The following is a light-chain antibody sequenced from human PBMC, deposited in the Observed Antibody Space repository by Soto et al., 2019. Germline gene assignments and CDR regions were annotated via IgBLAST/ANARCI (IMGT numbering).Light chain of an antibody. J-gene: IGLJ1*01. CDR1: SSDVGGYDY. CDR3: SSYTSSSTSPYV. CDR2: EVS. Sequence: QSSLTQPASVSGSPGRSITISCTGTSSDVGGYDYVSWYQQHPGKAPKLMIYEVSNRPSGVFNRFSGSKSGNTASLTISGLQAEDEADYYCSSYTSSSTSPYVFGTGTKVTVL. V-gene: IGLV2-14*01.